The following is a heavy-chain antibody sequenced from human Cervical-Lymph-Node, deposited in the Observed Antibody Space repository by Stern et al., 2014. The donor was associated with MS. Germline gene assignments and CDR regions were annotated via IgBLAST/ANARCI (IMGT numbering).Heavy chain of an antibody. CDR3: AREGIPGAGGTFDN. D-gene: IGHD1-26*01. J-gene: IGHJ4*02. CDR1: GCTFTTSA. V-gene: IGHV1-69*01. Sequence: QVQLVPSGAEVKKPGASVKVSCKASGCTFTTSALTWVRQAPGQGLQWMGGIIPIFAKKKDAQRFQGKVTITADGSTSTAYMEVTSLRSEDTAGYYGAREGIPGAGGTFDNWGQGTLVIVSA. CDR2: IIPIFAKK.